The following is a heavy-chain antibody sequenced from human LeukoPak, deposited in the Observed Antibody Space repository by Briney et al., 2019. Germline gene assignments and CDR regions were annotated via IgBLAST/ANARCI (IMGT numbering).Heavy chain of an antibody. CDR3: VGGDY. Sequence: PGGSLRLSCAASGFTFDDFAIHWVRQGPGKGLEWVSGINWNSGSKHYADSVKGRFTISRDNTKNSLYLQMNSLRAEDTAVYYCVGGDYWGQGTLVTVSS. J-gene: IGHJ4*02. V-gene: IGHV3-9*01. CDR1: GFTFDDFA. CDR2: INWNSGSK.